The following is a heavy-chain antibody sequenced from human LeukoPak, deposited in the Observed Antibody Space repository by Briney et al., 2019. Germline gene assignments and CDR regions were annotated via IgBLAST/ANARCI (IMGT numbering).Heavy chain of an antibody. CDR3: AKDGYSSGWYTTENWFDP. J-gene: IGHJ5*02. Sequence: GGSLRLSCAASGFTFSSYGMHWVPQAPDKGLEWVAVISYDGSNKYYADSVKGRFTISRDNSKNTLYLQMNSLRAEDTAVYYCAKDGYSSGWYTTENWFDPWGQGTLVTVSS. D-gene: IGHD6-19*01. V-gene: IGHV3-30*18. CDR1: GFTFSSYG. CDR2: ISYDGSNK.